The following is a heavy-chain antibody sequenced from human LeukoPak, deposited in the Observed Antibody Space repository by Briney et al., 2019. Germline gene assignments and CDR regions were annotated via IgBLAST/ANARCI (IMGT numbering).Heavy chain of an antibody. V-gene: IGHV1-18*01. Sequence: GASVKVSCKASGYTFTSYGISWVRQAPGQGLEWMGWISAYNGNTNYAQKLQGRVTMTTDTSTSTAYMELRSLRSDDTAVYYCARRVGESTKYNWFDPWGQGTLVTVSS. CDR2: ISAYNGNT. J-gene: IGHJ5*02. CDR1: GYTFTSYG. CDR3: ARRVGESTKYNWFDP. D-gene: IGHD3-10*01.